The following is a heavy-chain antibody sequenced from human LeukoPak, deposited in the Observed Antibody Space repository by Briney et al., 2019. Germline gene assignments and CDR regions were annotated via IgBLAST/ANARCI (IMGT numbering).Heavy chain of an antibody. D-gene: IGHD3-10*01. J-gene: IGHJ4*02. Sequence: GGSLRLSCAASGFTFSSHGMSWVRQAPGKGLEWVSAISGSGGSTYYADSVKGRFTISRDNSKNTLYLQMNSLRAEDTAVYYCAKNSLWFGELLSPDYWGQGTLVTVSS. CDR3: AKNSLWFGELLSPDY. V-gene: IGHV3-23*01. CDR1: GFTFSSHG. CDR2: ISGSGGST.